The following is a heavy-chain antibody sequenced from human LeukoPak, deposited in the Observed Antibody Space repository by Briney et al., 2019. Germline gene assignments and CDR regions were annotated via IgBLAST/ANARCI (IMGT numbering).Heavy chain of an antibody. CDR2: IYYSGST. J-gene: IGHJ4*02. CDR1: GGSISSYY. V-gene: IGHV4-59*01. D-gene: IGHD3-3*01. Sequence: SETLSLTCTVSGGSISSYYWSWIRQPPGKGLEWIGYIYYSGSTNYNPSLKSRVTTSVDTSKNQFSLKLSSVTAADTAVYYCARDSRFGVEDWGQGTLVTVSS. CDR3: ARDSRFGVED.